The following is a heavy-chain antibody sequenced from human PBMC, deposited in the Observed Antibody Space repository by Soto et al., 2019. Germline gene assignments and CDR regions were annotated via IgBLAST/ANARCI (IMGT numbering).Heavy chain of an antibody. V-gene: IGHV4-30-2*01. CDR1: GGSISSGGYS. D-gene: IGHD3-22*01. J-gene: IGHJ4*02. CDR3: ASFTDYYDSSGYYAGPIDY. Sequence: SETLSLTCAVSGGSISSGGYSWSWIRQPPGKGLEWIGYIYHSGSTYYNPSLKSRVTISVDRSKNQFSLKLSSVTAADTAVYYCASFTDYYDSSGYYAGPIDYWGQGTLVTVSS. CDR2: IYHSGST.